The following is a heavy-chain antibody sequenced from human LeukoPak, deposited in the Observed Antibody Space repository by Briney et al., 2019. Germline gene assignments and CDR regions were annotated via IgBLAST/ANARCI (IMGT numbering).Heavy chain of an antibody. CDR2: INPNSGGT. CDR3: ARDYSSGWQRAAWGY. Sequence: ASVKVSCKASGYTFTGYYMHWVRQAPGQGLEWMGWINPNSGGTNYAQKFQGRVTMTRDTSISTAYMELNSLRAEDTAVYYCARDYSSGWQRAAWGYWGQGTLVTVSS. V-gene: IGHV1-2*02. J-gene: IGHJ4*02. D-gene: IGHD6-19*01. CDR1: GYTFTGYY.